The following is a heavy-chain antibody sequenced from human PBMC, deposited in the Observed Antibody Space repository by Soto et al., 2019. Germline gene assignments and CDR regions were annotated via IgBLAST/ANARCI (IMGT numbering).Heavy chain of an antibody. D-gene: IGHD3-10*01. CDR3: ARRESNGSGNYPHYYGMDV. V-gene: IGHV4-30-4*01. Sequence: SETLSLTCTVSGGSISSGDYYWSWIRQPPGKGLEWIGYINYSGTTYYSPSLKSRVTISVDTSKNQFSLKLSSVTAADTAVYYCARRESNGSGNYPHYYGMDVWGQGIIVTVSS. CDR2: INYSGTT. J-gene: IGHJ6*02. CDR1: GGSISSGDYY.